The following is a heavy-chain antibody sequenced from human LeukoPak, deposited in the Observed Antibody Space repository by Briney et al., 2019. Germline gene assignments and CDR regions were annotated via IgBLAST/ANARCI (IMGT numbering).Heavy chain of an antibody. D-gene: IGHD6-6*01. J-gene: IGHJ6*03. CDR1: GFTFSSYG. Sequence: GGSLRLSCAASGFTFSSYGMSWVRQAPGKGLEWVSVISGSGGSTYYADSVKGRFTISRDNSKNTLDLQMNSLRADDTAVYYCAKDVFAGYSSSSGYYYMDVWGKGTTVTVSS. V-gene: IGHV3-23*01. CDR2: ISGSGGST. CDR3: AKDVFAGYSSSSGYYYMDV.